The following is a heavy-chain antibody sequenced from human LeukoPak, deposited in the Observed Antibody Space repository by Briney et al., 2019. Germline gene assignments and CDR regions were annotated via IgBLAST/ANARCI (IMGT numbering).Heavy chain of an antibody. V-gene: IGHV1-46*01. CDR1: GYTFTSYY. CDR2: INPNVSST. J-gene: IGHJ4*02. CDR3: ARGNPVDY. Sequence: ASVKVSCKASGYTFTSYYMHWVRQAPGQGLEWMGIINPNVSSTTYAQRFQGRVTMTRDTSTSTVYMELSSLRSEDTAVYYCARGNPVDYWGQGTLVTVSS. D-gene: IGHD1-14*01.